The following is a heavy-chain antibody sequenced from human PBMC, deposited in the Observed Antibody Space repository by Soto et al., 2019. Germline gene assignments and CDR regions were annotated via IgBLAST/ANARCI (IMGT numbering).Heavy chain of an antibody. J-gene: IGHJ6*02. V-gene: IGHV3-21*01. CDR3: ARDGIRVATIGYYYYYGMDV. CDR1: GLAFSTHW. Sequence: GSLRLSCAASGLAFSTHWMTWVRQAPGKGLEWVSSISSSSSYIYYADSVKGRFTISRDNAKNSLYLQMNSLRAEDTAVYYCARDGIRVATIGYYYYYGMDVWGQGTAVTVSS. D-gene: IGHD5-12*01. CDR2: ISSSSSYI.